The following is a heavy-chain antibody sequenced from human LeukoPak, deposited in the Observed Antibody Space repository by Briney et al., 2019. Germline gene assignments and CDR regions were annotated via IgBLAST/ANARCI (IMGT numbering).Heavy chain of an antibody. CDR2: IIPILGIA. Sequence: ASVKVSCKASGGTFSSYAISWVRQAPGQGLEWMGRIIPILGIANYAQKFQGRVTITADKSTSTAYMELSSLRSEDTAVYYCAYGESSGYYQGLWGQGTLVTVSS. D-gene: IGHD3-22*01. CDR3: AYGESSGYYQGL. CDR1: GGTFSSYA. J-gene: IGHJ4*02. V-gene: IGHV1-69*04.